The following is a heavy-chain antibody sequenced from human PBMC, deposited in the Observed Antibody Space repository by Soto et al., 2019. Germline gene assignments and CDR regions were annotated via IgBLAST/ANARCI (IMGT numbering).Heavy chain of an antibody. V-gene: IGHV3-23*01. CDR3: AKRGDIVEVSRTFVGYGMDV. Sequence: GVSLRLSCAASGVKFRNYTVSWVRQDPGKGLEWVSRISGNGGDINYADSVKGRFTISRDNSKNTLYLQMNSLRAEDTAVYYCAKRGDIVEVSRTFVGYGMDVWGQGTTVTVSS. J-gene: IGHJ6*02. CDR2: ISGNGGDI. CDR1: GVKFRNYT. D-gene: IGHD2-2*01.